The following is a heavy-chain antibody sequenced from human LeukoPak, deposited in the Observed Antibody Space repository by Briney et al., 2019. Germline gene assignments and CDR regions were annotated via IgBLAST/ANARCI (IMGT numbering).Heavy chain of an antibody. CDR3: AMATRWLNFDY. J-gene: IGHJ4*02. D-gene: IGHD5-24*01. CDR2: LYSGDTT. Sequence: GGSLRLSCAASGFTVNSKYMNWVRQAPGKGLEWVSILYSGDTTHYADSVKGRFVISRDNSKNTLYLQMNSLRAEDTAVYYCAMATRWLNFDYWGQGTLVTVSS. CDR1: GFTVNSKY. V-gene: IGHV3-66*01.